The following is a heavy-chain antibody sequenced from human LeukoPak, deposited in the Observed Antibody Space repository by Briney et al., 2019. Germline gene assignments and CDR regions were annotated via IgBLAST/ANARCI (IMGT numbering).Heavy chain of an antibody. CDR3: ARGYTYYSGSGSYQEGY. CDR2: INHSGST. CDR1: GGSFSGYY. D-gene: IGHD3-10*01. V-gene: IGHV4-34*01. Sequence: SETLSLTCAVYGGSFSGYYWSWIRQPPGKGLEWIGEINHSGSTNYNPSLKSRDTISVDTSKNQFSLKLSSVTAADTAVYYCARGYTYYSGSGSYQEGYWGQGTLVTVSS. J-gene: IGHJ4*02.